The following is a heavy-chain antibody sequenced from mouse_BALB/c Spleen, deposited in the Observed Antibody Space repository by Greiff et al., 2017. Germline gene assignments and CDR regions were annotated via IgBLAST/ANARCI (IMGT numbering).Heavy chain of an antibody. J-gene: IGHJ3*01. V-gene: IGHV2-9*02. CDR2: IWAGGST. CDR1: GFSLTSYG. D-gene: IGHD2-14*01. Sequence: VHLVESGPGLVAPSQSLSITCTVSGFSLTSYGVHWVRQPPGKGLEWLGVIWAGGSTNYNSALMSRLSISKDNSKSQVFLKMNSLQTDDTAMYYCARDNYRYDGAWFAYWGQGTLVTVSA. CDR3: ARDNYRYDGAWFAY.